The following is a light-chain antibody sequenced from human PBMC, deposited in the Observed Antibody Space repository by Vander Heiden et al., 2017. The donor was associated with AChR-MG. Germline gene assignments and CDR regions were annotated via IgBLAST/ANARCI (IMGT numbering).Light chain of an antibody. V-gene: IGLV1-40*01. CDR2: GTN. CDR3: QSYDNSLSGEEVV. CDR1: SSTIGAGYE. J-gene: IGLJ3*02. Sequence: QSVLTPPPSVSGAPGQRVTISCTGSSSTIGAGYEVHWYQQLPGTAPKLLSNGTNNRPAGVADRFSGFKSGTSASLAITGLQAEDEDDYYCQSYDNSLSGEEVVFGGGTKLTVL.